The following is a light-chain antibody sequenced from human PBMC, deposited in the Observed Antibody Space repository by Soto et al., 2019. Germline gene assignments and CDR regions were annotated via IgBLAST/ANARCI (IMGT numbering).Light chain of an antibody. CDR2: AAS. CDR1: QSIGTN. V-gene: IGKV1-39*01. CDR3: QQSYSTPPWT. J-gene: IGKJ5*01. Sequence: DIQMTQSPSSLSASIGDRVTLTCRASQSIGTNLNWYQQKPGKAPKLLIYAASSLQSGVPSRFSGSGSGTDFTLTISSLQPEDFATYYCQQSYSTPPWTFGQGTRLEIK.